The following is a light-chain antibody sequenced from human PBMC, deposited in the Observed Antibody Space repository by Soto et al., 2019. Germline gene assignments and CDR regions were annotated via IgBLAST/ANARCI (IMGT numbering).Light chain of an antibody. Sequence: DIQMTQSPSSLSASVGDGVTITCRASQSISSYVSWYQQKPGKAPKLLIYAASRLQSGVPSRFSGSRSGTDFTLTISSLQPEDFATYYCQQYNSYWTFGQGTKVEIK. CDR1: QSISSY. CDR2: AAS. V-gene: IGKV1-39*01. CDR3: QQYNSYWT. J-gene: IGKJ1*01.